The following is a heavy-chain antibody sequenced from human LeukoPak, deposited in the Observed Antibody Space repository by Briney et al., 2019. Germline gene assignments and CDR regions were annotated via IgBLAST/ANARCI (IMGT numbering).Heavy chain of an antibody. Sequence: ASVKVSCKASGYPFTGYYLHWVRQAPGQGLEWMGWINPNSGFTNYAQKLQGRVTMTRDTSISTAYMELSRLRSDDTAVYYCARLADCSSSSCRSFDYWGQGTLVTVS. D-gene: IGHD2-2*01. CDR1: GYPFTGYY. CDR3: ARLADCSSSSCRSFDY. J-gene: IGHJ4*02. CDR2: INPNSGFT. V-gene: IGHV1-2*02.